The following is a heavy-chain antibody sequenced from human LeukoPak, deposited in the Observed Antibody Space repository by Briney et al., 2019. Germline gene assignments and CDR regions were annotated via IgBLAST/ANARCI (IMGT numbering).Heavy chain of an antibody. Sequence: GASVKVSRKASGYTFTGYYMHWVRQAPGQGLEWMGWINPNSGGANYAQKFQGRVTMTRDTSISTAYMELSRLRSDDTAVYYCARGGPRRDGLMYYFDYWGQGTLVTVSS. CDR3: ARGGPRRDGLMYYFDY. V-gene: IGHV1-2*02. CDR2: INPNSGGA. J-gene: IGHJ4*02. CDR1: GYTFTGYY. D-gene: IGHD5-24*01.